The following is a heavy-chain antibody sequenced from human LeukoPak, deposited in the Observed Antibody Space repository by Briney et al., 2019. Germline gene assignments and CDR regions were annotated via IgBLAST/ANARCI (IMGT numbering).Heavy chain of an antibody. CDR3: AREFQRLADILTGNNRPHTFDN. V-gene: IGHV1-46*01. D-gene: IGHD3-9*01. Sequence: ASVKVSCKASGYTFTSYYMHWVRQAPGQGLEWMGIINPSGGSTSYAQKFQGRVTITADESTSTAYMELSSLRSEDTAVYYCAREFQRLADILTGNNRPHTFDNWGQGPLVTVSP. J-gene: IGHJ4*02. CDR1: GYTFTSYY. CDR2: INPSGGST.